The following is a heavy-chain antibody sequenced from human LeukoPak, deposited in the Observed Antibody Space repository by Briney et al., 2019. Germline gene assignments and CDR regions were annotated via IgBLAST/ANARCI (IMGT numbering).Heavy chain of an antibody. CDR3: AKDWSGNYNWSDP. J-gene: IGHJ5*02. CDR1: GFTFSSYE. D-gene: IGHD3-3*01. Sequence: SGGSLRLSYAASGFTFSSYEMNWVRQAPGKGLEWISYISGSGSTIYYADSVKGRFIISRDNSKNILFLQMNSLRAADTAVYYCAKDWSGNYNWSDPWGQGTLVTVSS. V-gene: IGHV3-48*03. CDR2: ISGSGSTI.